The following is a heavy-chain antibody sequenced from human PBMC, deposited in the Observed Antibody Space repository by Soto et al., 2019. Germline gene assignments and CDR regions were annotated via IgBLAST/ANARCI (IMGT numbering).Heavy chain of an antibody. CDR1: GYSCSSYT. J-gene: IGHJ4*02. D-gene: IGHD1-26*01. CDR3: ARESKKWTDF. V-gene: IGHV1-18*04. Sequence: QVPFVQSGGEVKKPGASVTVACKASGYSCSSYTINWVRQAPGQGLEWLGWFRAYNGNTKYVEKLQGRVTMTTDTSTSTAYMELRILISDVTAVYYCARESKKWTDFWCPGTLVTVSS. CDR2: FRAYNGNT.